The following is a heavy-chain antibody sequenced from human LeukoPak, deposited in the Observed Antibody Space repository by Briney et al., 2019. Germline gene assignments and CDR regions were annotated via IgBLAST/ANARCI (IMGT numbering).Heavy chain of an antibody. CDR3: ARCGSGSYYSHNWFDP. V-gene: IGHV5-51*01. J-gene: IGHJ5*02. CDR1: GYSFTSYW. Sequence: PGESLKISCKGSGYSFTSYWIGWVRQMPGKGLEWMGIIYPGDSDTRYSPSFQGQVTISADKSISTAYLQWSSLKASDTAMYYCARCGSGSYYSHNWFDPWGQGTLVTVSS. D-gene: IGHD3-10*01. CDR2: IYPGDSDT.